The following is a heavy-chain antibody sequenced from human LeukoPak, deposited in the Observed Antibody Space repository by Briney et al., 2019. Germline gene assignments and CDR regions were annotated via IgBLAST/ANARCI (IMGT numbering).Heavy chain of an antibody. CDR2: IYTSGST. Sequence: PSETLPLTCTVSGGSSSSYYWSWIRQPAGKGLEWIGRIYTSGSTNYNPSLKSRVTMSVDTSKNQFSLKLSSVTAADTAVYYCARVSTHVEMATIAYYFDYWGQGTLVTVSS. D-gene: IGHD5-24*01. CDR1: GGSSSSYY. J-gene: IGHJ4*02. CDR3: ARVSTHVEMATIAYYFDY. V-gene: IGHV4-4*07.